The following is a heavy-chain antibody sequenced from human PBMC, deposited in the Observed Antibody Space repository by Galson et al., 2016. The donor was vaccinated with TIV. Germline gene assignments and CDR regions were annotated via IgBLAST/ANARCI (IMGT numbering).Heavy chain of an antibody. CDR2: IAYDGSVK. CDR1: GFSFRRYG. Sequence: SLRLSCAASGFSFRRYGMYWVRQAPGKGLDWVALIAYDGSVKYYADSVRGRFTISRGNSKNTLFLQMNSLRLEDSAVYYCAKAQEPNYSNALYGMDVWGQGTTVTVSS. D-gene: IGHD4-11*01. V-gene: IGHV3-30*18. CDR3: AKAQEPNYSNALYGMDV. J-gene: IGHJ6*02.